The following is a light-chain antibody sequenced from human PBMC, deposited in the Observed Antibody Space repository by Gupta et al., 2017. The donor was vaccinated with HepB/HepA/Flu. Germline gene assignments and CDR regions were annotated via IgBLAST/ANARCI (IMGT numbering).Light chain of an antibody. V-gene: IGKV1-33*01. CDR3: QQYDNLPIT. J-gene: IGKJ5*01. CDR2: DAS. Sequence: IQMPRFPPPFPPPAGDRVTITCQASQDISNYLNWYQQKPGKAPKLLIYDASNLETGVPSRFSGSGSGTDFTFTISSLQPEDIATYYCQQYDNLPITFGQGTRLEIK. CDR1: QDISNY.